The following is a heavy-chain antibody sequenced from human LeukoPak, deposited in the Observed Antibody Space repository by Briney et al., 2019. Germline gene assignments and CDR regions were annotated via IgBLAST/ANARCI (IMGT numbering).Heavy chain of an antibody. CDR2: IYYSGST. D-gene: IGHD6-6*01. V-gene: IGHV4-30-4*01. J-gene: IGHJ4*02. Sequence: SETLSLTCTVSGGSISSGDYYWSWIRQPPGKGLEWIGYIYYSGSTYYNPSLKSRLTISGDTSKNQCSLRLSSVTAADTAVYYCARGTWSSSIDYWGQGTLVTVSS. CDR3: ARGTWSSSIDY. CDR1: GGSISSGDYY.